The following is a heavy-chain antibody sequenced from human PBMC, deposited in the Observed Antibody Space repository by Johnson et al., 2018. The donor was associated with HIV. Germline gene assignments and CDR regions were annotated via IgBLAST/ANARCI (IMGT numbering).Heavy chain of an antibody. CDR1: GFSFSNYD. CDR2: IGTAGDT. J-gene: IGHJ3*02. CDR3: AIRSSSWDAFDI. Sequence: VQLVESGGGLVQPGGSLRLSCAASGFSFSNYDMHWVRQVTGYGLEWVSGIGTAGDTYYRGSVKGRFTISRENAKNSLYLQMNSLRAGDTAVYYCAIRSSSWDAFDIWGQGTMVTVSS. V-gene: IGHV3-13*01. D-gene: IGHD6-13*01.